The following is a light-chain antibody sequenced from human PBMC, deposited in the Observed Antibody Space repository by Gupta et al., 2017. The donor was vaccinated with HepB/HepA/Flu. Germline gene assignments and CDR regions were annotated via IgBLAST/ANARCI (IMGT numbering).Light chain of an antibody. Sequence: IVFSQSPGTLSLSPRERSTLSCRASQSVSNSFLAWYQQKTGQAPRLLIYGASTRAAGIPTRFSGSGSGTDFTLTISRREPEDFAVYYCQQEGSSPITFGRGPTVEIK. CDR1: QSVSNSF. V-gene: IGKV3-20*01. CDR3: QQEGSSPIT. J-gene: IGKJ4*02. CDR2: GAS.